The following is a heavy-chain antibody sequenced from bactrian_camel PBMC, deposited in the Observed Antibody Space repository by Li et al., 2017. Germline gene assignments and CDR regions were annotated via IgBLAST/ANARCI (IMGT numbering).Heavy chain of an antibody. J-gene: IGHJ4*01. V-gene: IGHV3S53*01. Sequence: HVQLVESGGGSVQAGGSLRLSCVASGVSYWRYCMGWFRQAPGEEREGVASTTKFGPTNYADSVKGRFTLSQDNAKKTVYLQMNSLRPEDTAMYYCKLRCGRYEAYWGQGTQVTVS. CDR1: GVSYWRYC. D-gene: IGHD2*01. CDR3: KLRCGRYEAY. CDR2: TTKFGPT.